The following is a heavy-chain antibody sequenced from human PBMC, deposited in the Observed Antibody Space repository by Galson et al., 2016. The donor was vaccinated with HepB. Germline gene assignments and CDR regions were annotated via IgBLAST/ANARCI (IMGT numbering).Heavy chain of an antibody. CDR2: ISGSGAAT. V-gene: IGHV3-23*01. J-gene: IGHJ4*02. CDR3: AKDLKDGTYYLDY. Sequence: SLRLSCAASGFSFSTCAMTRVRQAPGKGLEWVAAISGSGAATYYADSVQGRFSISRDNAKNTLDLQMNSLRVEDTAVYFRAKDLKDGTYYLDYWGQGTLVTVTA. CDR1: GFSFSTCA. D-gene: IGHD5-24*01.